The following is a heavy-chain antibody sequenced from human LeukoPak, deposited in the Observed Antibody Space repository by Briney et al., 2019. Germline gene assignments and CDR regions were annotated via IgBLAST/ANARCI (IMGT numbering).Heavy chain of an antibody. Sequence: PGGSLRLSCAASGFTFSGYTINWVRQAPGKGLEWVSYISSSSSTIYYADSVKGRFTISRDNAKNSLYLQVNSLRAEDTAVYYCARAGYSYGLDYWGQGTLVTVSS. D-gene: IGHD5-18*01. J-gene: IGHJ4*02. CDR2: ISSSSSTI. CDR1: GFTFSGYT. V-gene: IGHV3-48*04. CDR3: ARAGYSYGLDY.